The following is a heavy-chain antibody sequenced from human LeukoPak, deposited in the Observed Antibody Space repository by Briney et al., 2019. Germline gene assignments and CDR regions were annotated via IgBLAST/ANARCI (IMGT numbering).Heavy chain of an antibody. CDR1: GGSISSNSHY. J-gene: IGHJ4*02. D-gene: IGHD3-16*01. Sequence: SETLSLTCIVSGGSISSNSHYWGWIRQPPGKGLEWIGSIYSSGTTYYNPSLRSRLTISADTSKNLFSPKLGSVAAADTAVYYCARSSDYRGSKRALGHYWGQGTLVTVSS. CDR2: IYSSGTT. CDR3: ARSSDYRGSKRALGHY. V-gene: IGHV4-39*01.